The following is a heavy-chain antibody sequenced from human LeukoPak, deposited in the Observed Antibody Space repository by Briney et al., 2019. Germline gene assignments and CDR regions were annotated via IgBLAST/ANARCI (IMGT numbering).Heavy chain of an antibody. Sequence: GGSLRLSCAASGFTFSSSGMSWVRQAPGKGLEWFSSISSSSSYIYYADSVKGRFTISRDNAKNSLYLQMNSLRAEDTAVYYCARLQDSYYNMDVWGKGTTVTVSS. V-gene: IGHV3-21*01. CDR2: ISSSSSYI. CDR3: ARLQDSYYNMDV. J-gene: IGHJ6*03. D-gene: IGHD4-11*01. CDR1: GFTFSSSG.